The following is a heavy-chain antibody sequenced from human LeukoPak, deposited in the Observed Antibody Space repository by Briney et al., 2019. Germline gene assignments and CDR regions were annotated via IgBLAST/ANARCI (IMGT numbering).Heavy chain of an antibody. CDR2: IIPIFGTA. CDR1: GYTFTSYA. CDR3: ARDNYYDSSGYYRFFDY. D-gene: IGHD3-22*01. V-gene: IGHV1-69*06. Sequence: EASVKVSCKASGYTFTSYAISWVRQAPGQGLEWMGGIIPIFGTANYAQKFQGRVTITADKSTSTAYMELSSLRSEDTAVYYCARDNYYDSSGYYRFFDYWGQGTLVTVSS. J-gene: IGHJ4*02.